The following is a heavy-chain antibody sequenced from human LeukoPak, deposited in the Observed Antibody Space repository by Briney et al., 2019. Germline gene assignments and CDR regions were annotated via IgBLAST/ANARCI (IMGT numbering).Heavy chain of an antibody. D-gene: IGHD4-17*01. CDR2: ISYDGSNK. J-gene: IGHJ4*02. CDR3: ARDGDMTTVTVDY. V-gene: IGHV3-30*03. CDR1: GFTFSSYG. Sequence: GRSLRLSCAASGFTFSSYGMHWVRQAPGKGLEWVAVISYDGSNKYYADSVKGRFTISRDNSKNTLYLQMNSLRAEDTAVYYCARDGDMTTVTVDYWGQGTLVTVSS.